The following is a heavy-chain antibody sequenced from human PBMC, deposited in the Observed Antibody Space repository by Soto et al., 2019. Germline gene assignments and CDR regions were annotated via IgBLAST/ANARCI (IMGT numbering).Heavy chain of an antibody. CDR2: ISAYNGDT. D-gene: IGHD6-6*01. J-gene: IGHJ6*03. CDR1: GYTFTNYG. Sequence: QVQLLQSGAEVKKPGASVKVSCKASGYTFTNYGITWVRQAPGQGLEWMGWISAYNGDTHYTQRLQGRVTMTTDTSTGTAYVGLGALRSDDTAVYSWGRGRQLVGYFYYSMDVGGKGTTVTVSS. V-gene: IGHV1-18*01. CDR3: GRGRQLVGYFYYSMDV.